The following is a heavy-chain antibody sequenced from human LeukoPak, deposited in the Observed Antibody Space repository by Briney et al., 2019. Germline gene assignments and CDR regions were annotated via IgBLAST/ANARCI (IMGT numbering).Heavy chain of an antibody. CDR3: ARVAKLAYCGGDRYSGAFDI. CDR1: GFTFSSYW. D-gene: IGHD2-21*01. CDR2: INSDGSST. Sequence: GGSLRLSCAASGFTFSSYWMHWVRQAPGKGLVWVSRINSDGSSTSYADSVKGRFTISRDNAKNTLYLQMNSLRAEDTAVYYCARVAKLAYCGGDRYSGAFDIWGQGTMVTVSS. V-gene: IGHV3-74*01. J-gene: IGHJ3*02.